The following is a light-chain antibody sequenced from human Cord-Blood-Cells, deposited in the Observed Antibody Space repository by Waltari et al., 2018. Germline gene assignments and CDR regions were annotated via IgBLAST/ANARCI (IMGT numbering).Light chain of an antibody. J-gene: IGLJ2*01. CDR1: SPNIGAGYD. V-gene: IGLV1-40*01. CDR3: QSYDSSLSGSG. Sequence: QSVLTQPPSVSGAPGQRVTISCTGSSPNIGAGYDVPWYQQLPGTAPKPLFYGNSNRPSGVPDRFSGSKSGTSASLAITGLQAEDEADYYCQSYDSSLSGSGFGGGTKLTVL. CDR2: GNS.